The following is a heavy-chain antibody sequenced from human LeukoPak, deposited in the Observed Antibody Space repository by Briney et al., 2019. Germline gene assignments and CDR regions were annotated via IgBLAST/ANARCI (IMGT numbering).Heavy chain of an antibody. CDR3: AGPVNTESNWFDP. CDR1: GGSISSYY. Sequence: SETLSLTCTVSGGSISSYYWSWIRQPAGKGLEWIGHIYTSGSTNYNPSLKSRVTMSVDTSKNQFSLRLSSVTAADTAVYYCAGPVNTESNWFDPWGQGTLVTVSS. D-gene: IGHD1-14*01. J-gene: IGHJ5*02. CDR2: IYTSGST. V-gene: IGHV4-4*07.